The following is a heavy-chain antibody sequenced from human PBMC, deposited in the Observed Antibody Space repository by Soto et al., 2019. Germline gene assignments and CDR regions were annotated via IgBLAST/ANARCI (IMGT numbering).Heavy chain of an antibody. Sequence: PVVSLRISCAASGFTFSDYGIHWVRQAPGKGLEWVAVISYEGSKTYYADSVKGRFTISRDNSKNTLYLQMASLRPEDTAVYYCAKDHWAAYSGYAIRNDLDVWGQGTTVTVSS. CDR2: ISYEGSKT. D-gene: IGHD5-12*01. J-gene: IGHJ6*02. CDR1: GFTFSDYG. V-gene: IGHV3-30*18. CDR3: AKDHWAAYSGYAIRNDLDV.